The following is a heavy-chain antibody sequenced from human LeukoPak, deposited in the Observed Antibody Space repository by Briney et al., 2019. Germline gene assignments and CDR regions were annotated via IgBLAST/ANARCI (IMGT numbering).Heavy chain of an antibody. CDR3: TRGWYCSGGSCYGDAFDI. Sequence: GGSLRLSCTASGFTFGDYAMSWFRQAPGKGLEWVGFIRSKAYGGTTEYAASVKGRFTISRDDSKSIAYLQMNGLKTEDTAVYYCTRGWYCSGGSCYGDAFDIWGQGTMVTVSS. CDR1: GFTFGDYA. J-gene: IGHJ3*02. CDR2: IRSKAYGGTT. D-gene: IGHD2-15*01. V-gene: IGHV3-49*03.